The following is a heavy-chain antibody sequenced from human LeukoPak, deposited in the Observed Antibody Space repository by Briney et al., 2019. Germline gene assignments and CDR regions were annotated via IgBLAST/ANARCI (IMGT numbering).Heavy chain of an antibody. CDR3: ARDGYYYVGSFEY. J-gene: IGHJ4*02. V-gene: IGHV4-38-2*02. D-gene: IGHD3-10*02. Sequence: PSETLSLTRAVSGYPIISGYNWAWIRQPPGKGLEWIGSISHSGSSYSKPSLKSRVIIPVDTSNNQFSLKLTSVTAADTATYYCARDGYYYVGSFEYWGQGIRVAVSS. CDR2: ISHSGSS. CDR1: GYPIISGYN.